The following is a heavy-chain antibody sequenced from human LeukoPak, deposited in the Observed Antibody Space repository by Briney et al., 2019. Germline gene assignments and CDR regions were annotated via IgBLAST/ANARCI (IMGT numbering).Heavy chain of an antibody. CDR3: AKSGENYYFYGMDV. V-gene: IGHV3-23*01. CDR1: GFTFSSYA. D-gene: IGHD3-16*01. Sequence: GGSLRLSCTASGFTFSSYAMNWVRQAPGRGLEWVSIIIGSGGTTYYADSVKGRFTISRDNSKNTLYLQMNSLRAEDTAVYYCAKSGENYYFYGMDVWGQGTTVTVSS. J-gene: IGHJ6*02. CDR2: IIGSGGTT.